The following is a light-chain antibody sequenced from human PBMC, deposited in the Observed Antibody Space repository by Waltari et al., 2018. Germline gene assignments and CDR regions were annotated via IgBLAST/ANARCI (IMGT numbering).Light chain of an antibody. Sequence: SSELTQYSAVSVALGQTFTLTCQGASLRTPYASCYQRKLVQAPILVLFGKNKRPSVIPDRFSGYNSETTTSLTITGAQAEDEADYYCSTRDSSASHVLFAGGTKLTVL. V-gene: IGLV3-19*01. CDR3: STRDSSASHVL. J-gene: IGLJ2*01. CDR1: SLRTPY. CDR2: GKN.